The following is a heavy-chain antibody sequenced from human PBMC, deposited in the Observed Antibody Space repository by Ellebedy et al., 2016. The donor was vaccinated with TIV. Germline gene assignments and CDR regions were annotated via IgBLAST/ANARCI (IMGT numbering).Heavy chain of an antibody. Sequence: GESLKISXAATGVAVGSNYMRWVRQAPGKGLEFVSLMYSDGSRYYADSVRGRFTISRDSSKNTLYLQINSLTAEDTALYYCARDPPAVTTRTWAWGQGTLVTVSS. D-gene: IGHD3-3*01. V-gene: IGHV3-66*01. CDR1: GVAVGSNY. CDR2: MYSDGSR. CDR3: ARDPPAVTTRTWA. J-gene: IGHJ4*02.